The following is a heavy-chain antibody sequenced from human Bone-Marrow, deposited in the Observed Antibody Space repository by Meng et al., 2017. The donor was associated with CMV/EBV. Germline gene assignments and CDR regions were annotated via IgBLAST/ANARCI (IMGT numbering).Heavy chain of an antibody. J-gene: IGHJ2*01. CDR3: ASTDYSRGYWYFDL. CDR2: ISSSGTTI. Sequence: GGSLRLSCAASGFTFSSYAMHWVRQAPGKGLEWVSYISSSGTTIYFADSVKGRFTISRDNTNNSLYLQMNSLRAEDTAVYYCASTDYSRGYWYFDLWGRGALVTVSS. CDR1: GFTFSSYA. V-gene: IGHV3-48*04. D-gene: IGHD4-11*01.